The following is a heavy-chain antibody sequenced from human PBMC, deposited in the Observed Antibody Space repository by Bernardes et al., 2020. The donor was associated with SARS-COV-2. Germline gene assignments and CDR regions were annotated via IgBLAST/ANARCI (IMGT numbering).Heavy chain of an antibody. D-gene: IGHD2-2*01. CDR3: ASSPCSSTSCDYYYGMDV. CDR1: GFTFSSYW. Sequence: GGSLRLSCAASGFTFSSYWMSWVRQAPGKGLEWVANIKQDGSEKYYVDSVKGRFTISRDNAKNTLYLQMNSLRAEDTAVYYCASSPCSSTSCDYYYGMDVWGQGTTVTVSS. V-gene: IGHV3-7*01. J-gene: IGHJ6*02. CDR2: IKQDGSEK.